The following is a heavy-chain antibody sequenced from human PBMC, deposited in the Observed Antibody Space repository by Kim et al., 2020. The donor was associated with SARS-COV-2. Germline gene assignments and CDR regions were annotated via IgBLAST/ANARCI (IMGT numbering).Heavy chain of an antibody. CDR1: GFTFSSYA. V-gene: IGHV3-23*01. J-gene: IGHJ4*02. D-gene: IGHD3-10*01. Sequence: GGSLRLSCAASGFTFSSYAMSWVRQAPGKGLEWVSAISGSGGSTYYADSVKGRFTISRDNSKNTLYLQMNSLRAEDTAVYYCAKDLEAYYYGSGSYLFDYWGQGTLVTVSS. CDR3: AKDLEAYYYGSGSYLFDY. CDR2: ISGSGGST.